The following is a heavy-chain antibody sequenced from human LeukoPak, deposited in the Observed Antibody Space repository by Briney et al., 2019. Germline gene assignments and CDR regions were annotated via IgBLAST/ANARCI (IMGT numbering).Heavy chain of an antibody. J-gene: IGHJ4*02. V-gene: IGHV4-59*01. D-gene: IGHD1-26*01. CDR3: ARDVGATPGYFDY. Sequence: PSETLSLTCTVSGGSISSYYWTWIRQPPGKGLEWLGYIYYSGSTYYSGSTNYNPSLKSRVTISVDTSKNQFSLKLSSVTAADTAVYYCARDVGATPGYFDYWGQGTLVTVSS. CDR2: IYYSGSTYYSGST. CDR1: GGSISSYY.